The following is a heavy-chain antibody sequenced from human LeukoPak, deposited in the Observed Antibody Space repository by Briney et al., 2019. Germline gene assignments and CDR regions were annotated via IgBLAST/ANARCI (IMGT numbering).Heavy chain of an antibody. CDR3: TTTLAVAGTSMGY. V-gene: IGHV3-15*01. CDR1: GFTFNDAW. Sequence: GGSLRLSCAASGFTFNDAWMTWVRQAPGKGLEWVGRIKSQADGGTTDYAAPVNGRFTISRDDSNTTLYLQMNSLKTEYTAVYYCTTTLAVAGTSMGYWGQGTLVTVSS. CDR2: IKSQADGGTT. D-gene: IGHD6-19*01. J-gene: IGHJ4*02.